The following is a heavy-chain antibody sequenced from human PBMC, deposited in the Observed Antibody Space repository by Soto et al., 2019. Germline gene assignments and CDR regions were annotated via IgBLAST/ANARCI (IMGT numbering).Heavy chain of an antibody. CDR1: GFTFSTYA. V-gene: IGHV3-23*01. CDR2: ISGNGGDYT. J-gene: IGHJ4*02. Sequence: EVQLLESGGGLVQPGGSLRLFCAASGFTFSTYAMSWVRQAPRKGLEWVSAISGNGGDYTYYADSVKGRFTISRDNCKNTLYLQMNSLRAEDTAVYYCVPLCRYCSTTTPSWGQGTLVTVSS. D-gene: IGHD2-2*01. CDR3: VPLCRYCSTTTPS.